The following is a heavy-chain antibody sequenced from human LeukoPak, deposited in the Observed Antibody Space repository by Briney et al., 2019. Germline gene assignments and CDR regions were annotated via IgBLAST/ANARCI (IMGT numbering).Heavy chain of an antibody. J-gene: IGHJ4*02. D-gene: IGHD3-10*01. CDR1: GVSISSSNSY. Sequence: SETLSLTCTVSGVSISSSNSYWGWIRQPPGKGLEWIGSIYYSGNTYYNASLKSQVSISIDTSKNQFSLKLTSVTPADTAVYYCARTAKYYYGSETYYFFDYWGQGTLVTVSS. V-gene: IGHV4-39*01. CDR3: ARTAKYYYGSETYYFFDY. CDR2: IYYSGNT.